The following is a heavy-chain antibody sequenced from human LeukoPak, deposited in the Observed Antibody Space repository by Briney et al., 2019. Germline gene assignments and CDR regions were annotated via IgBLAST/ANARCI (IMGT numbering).Heavy chain of an antibody. Sequence: SGTLSLTCAVSGGSISSSNWWNWVRQPPGKGLEWIGEIYHSGIATYNPSLKSRVTISVDTSKNQFSLKLTSVTAADTAVYFCVARVEWGIYGSGRPDTFDIWGQGTMVTVSS. J-gene: IGHJ3*02. CDR2: IYHSGIA. CDR1: GGSISSSNW. D-gene: IGHD3-10*01. V-gene: IGHV4-4*02. CDR3: VARVEWGIYGSGRPDTFDI.